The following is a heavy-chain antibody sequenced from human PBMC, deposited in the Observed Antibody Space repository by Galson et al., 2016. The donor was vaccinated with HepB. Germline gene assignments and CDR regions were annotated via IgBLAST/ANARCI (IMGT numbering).Heavy chain of an antibody. Sequence: TLSLTCPVSGGSISSGDYYWTWIRQRPGKGLEWIGYIYSSGYSYSNPSLKSRLAISADTSKNQFSLKLNSVTAADTAVYYCARDSSSGLRTFDVWGQGRMVTVSS. CDR1: GGSISSGDYY. V-gene: IGHV4-31*03. J-gene: IGHJ3*01. CDR3: ARDSSSGLRTFDV. D-gene: IGHD4-17*01. CDR2: IYSSGYS.